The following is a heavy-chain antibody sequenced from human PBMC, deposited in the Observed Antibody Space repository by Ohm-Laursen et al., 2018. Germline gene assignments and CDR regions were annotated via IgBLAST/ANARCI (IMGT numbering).Heavy chain of an antibody. J-gene: IGHJ4*02. Sequence: SLRLSCAASGFTFSNYWMSWVRQAPGKGLEWVSSISGGGGTTWYADSVKGRFTISRDKAKNTVDLQMNSLRAEDTAEYYCAKTGQFDSWGQGTLVTVSS. D-gene: IGHD3-10*01. CDR1: GFTFSNYW. V-gene: IGHV3-23*01. CDR3: AKTGQFDS. CDR2: ISGGGGTT.